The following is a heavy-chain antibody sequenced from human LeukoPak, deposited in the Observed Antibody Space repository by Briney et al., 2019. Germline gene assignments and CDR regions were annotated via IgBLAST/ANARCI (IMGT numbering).Heavy chain of an antibody. CDR2: ISGSGGST. CDR3: AREGGPYRPLDY. Sequence: GGSLRLSCAASGFTFNSYAMNWVRQAPGKGLEWVSVISGSGGSTYYADSLKGRFTVSRDNAKNTLYLQMSSLRAEDTAVYYCAREGGPYRPLDYSGQGTLVTVSS. V-gene: IGHV3-23*01. J-gene: IGHJ4*02. CDR1: GFTFNSYA.